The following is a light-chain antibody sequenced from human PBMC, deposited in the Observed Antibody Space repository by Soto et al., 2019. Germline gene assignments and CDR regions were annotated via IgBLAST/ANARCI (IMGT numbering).Light chain of an antibody. CDR1: SSNIGAGHA. V-gene: IGLV1-40*01. CDR2: SNN. J-gene: IGLJ2*01. Sequence: QSALTQPPSVSGTPGQRITISCSGDSSNIGAGHAVHWYQQLPGTAPKLLIHSNNNRPSGVPDRFSGSKSGTSASLAIAGLQADDEADYYCQSYDPTLRTSLFGGGTQLTVL. CDR3: QSYDPTLRTSL.